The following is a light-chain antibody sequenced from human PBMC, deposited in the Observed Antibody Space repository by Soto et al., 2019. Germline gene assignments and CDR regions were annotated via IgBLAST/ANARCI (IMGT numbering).Light chain of an antibody. CDR2: LAS. CDR3: MQTLQTWA. Sequence: DIVMTQSPLSLPVTPGEPASISCRSSQSLLHRNGYNYLDWYLQKPGQSPQLLIYLASNRAPGVPDRFSGSGSGTDFTLKISRVEAEDVGVYYCMQTLQTWAFGQGTKVDIK. V-gene: IGKV2-28*01. CDR1: QSLLHRNGYNY. J-gene: IGKJ1*01.